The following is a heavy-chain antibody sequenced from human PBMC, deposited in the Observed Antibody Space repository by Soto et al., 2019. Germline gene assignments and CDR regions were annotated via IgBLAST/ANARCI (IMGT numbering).Heavy chain of an antibody. CDR3: AKDGDSSGYYYEDYYYGMDV. D-gene: IGHD3-22*01. CDR2: ISYDGSNK. Sequence: QVQLVESGGGVVQPGRSLRLSCAASGFTFSSYGMHWVRQAPGKGLEWVAVISYDGSNKYYADSVKGRFTISIDNSKNTLYLQMHSLRAEDTAVYYCAKDGDSSGYYYEDYYYGMDVWGQGTTVTVSS. J-gene: IGHJ6*02. CDR1: GFTFSSYG. V-gene: IGHV3-30*18.